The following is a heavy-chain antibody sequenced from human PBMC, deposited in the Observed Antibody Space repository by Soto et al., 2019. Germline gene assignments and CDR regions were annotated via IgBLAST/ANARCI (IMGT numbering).Heavy chain of an antibody. J-gene: IGHJ6*02. V-gene: IGHV4-34*01. D-gene: IGHD3-10*01. CDR2: INHSGST. Sequence: PSETLSLTCAFYGGSFSGYYWSWIRQPPGKGLEWIGEINHSGSTNYNPSLKSRVTISVDTSKNQFSLKLSSVTAADTAVYYCASIALLPYYYYYGMDVWGQGTTVTVS. CDR3: ASIALLPYYYYYGMDV. CDR1: GGSFSGYY.